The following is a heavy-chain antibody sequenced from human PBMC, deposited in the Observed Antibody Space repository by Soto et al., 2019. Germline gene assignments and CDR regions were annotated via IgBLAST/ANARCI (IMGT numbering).Heavy chain of an antibody. V-gene: IGHV5-51*01. D-gene: IGHD2-2*01. CDR2: IYPAESET. CDR1: GYTFANYW. CDR3: AGRRYRKSVSCITRNWFDP. Sequence: PGESLKISCKGSGYTFANYWIGWVRQRPGKGLDWVGIIYPAESETRYSPPFQGQVTISADTSIGTAYLEWSSLKASDTAVYYCAGRRYRKSVSCITRNWFDPWGQGTLVPVSS. J-gene: IGHJ5*02.